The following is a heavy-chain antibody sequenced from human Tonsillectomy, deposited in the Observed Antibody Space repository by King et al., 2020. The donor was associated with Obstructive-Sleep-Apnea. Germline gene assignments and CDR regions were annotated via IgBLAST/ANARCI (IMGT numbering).Heavy chain of an antibody. CDR2: IRGSGGRT. J-gene: IGHJ6*02. D-gene: IGHD3-9*01. Sequence: VQLVESGGGLVRPGGSLRLSCAASGFTFSNYAMSWVRQAPGKGLEWVSGIRGSGGRTYYADSVKGRLTISRDNSKNTLYLQMDSLRVEDTAVYYCAKGVLGNYDVLTGYYWDSFCGMDVWGQGTTVTLSS. V-gene: IGHV3-23*04. CDR1: GFTFSNYA. CDR3: AKGVLGNYDVLTGYYWDSFCGMDV.